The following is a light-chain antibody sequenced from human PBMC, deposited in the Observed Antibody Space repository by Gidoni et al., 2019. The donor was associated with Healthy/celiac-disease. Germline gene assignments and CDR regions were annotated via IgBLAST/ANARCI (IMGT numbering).Light chain of an antibody. CDR2: KAS. J-gene: IGKJ1*01. CDR1: QSISSW. CDR3: QQYNSYSVT. Sequence: DIQMTQSPSTLSASVGDSFTITCRASQSISSWLAWYQQKPGKAPKPLIYKASSLESGVPSRFSGSGSGTEFTLTISSLQPDDFATYYCQQYNSYSVTFGQGTKVEIK. V-gene: IGKV1-5*03.